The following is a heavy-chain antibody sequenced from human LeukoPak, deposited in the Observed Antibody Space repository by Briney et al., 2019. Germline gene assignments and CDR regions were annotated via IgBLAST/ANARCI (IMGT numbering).Heavy chain of an antibody. CDR1: GFTVSSNY. V-gene: IGHV3-53*01. D-gene: IGHD3-22*01. CDR2: IYSGGST. J-gene: IGHJ4*02. CDR3: AKDWRNYYDSSGPPDYFDY. Sequence: GGSLRLSCAASGFTVSSNYMSWVRQAPGKGLEWVSVIYSGGSTYYADSVKGRFTISRDNSKNTLYLQMNSLRAEDTAVYYCAKDWRNYYDSSGPPDYFDYWGQGTLVTVSS.